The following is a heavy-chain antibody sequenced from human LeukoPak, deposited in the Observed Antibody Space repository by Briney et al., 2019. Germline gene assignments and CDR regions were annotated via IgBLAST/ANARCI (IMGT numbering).Heavy chain of an antibody. Sequence: SETMSLTCAVYGGSFSGYYWSWIRQPPGKGLEWIGEINHSGSTNYNPSLKSRVTISVDTSRNQFSLKLNSVTAADTAVYYCAREAFCGGDCYSGFDYWGQGTLVTVSS. V-gene: IGHV4-34*01. CDR3: AREAFCGGDCYSGFDY. CDR2: INHSGST. J-gene: IGHJ4*02. D-gene: IGHD2-21*02. CDR1: GGSFSGYY.